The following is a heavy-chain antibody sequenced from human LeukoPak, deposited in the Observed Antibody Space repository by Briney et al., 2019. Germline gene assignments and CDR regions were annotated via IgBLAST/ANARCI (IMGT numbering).Heavy chain of an antibody. CDR2: IIPIFGTA. D-gene: IGHD3-22*01. J-gene: IGHJ4*02. V-gene: IGHV1-69*13. CDR3: ARDRGYYDSSGYYPDYFDY. Sequence: ASVKVSCKASGGTFSSYAISWVRQAPGQGLEWMGGIIPIFGTANYAQKFQGGVTITADESTSTAYMELSSLRSEDTAVYYCARDRGYYDSSGYYPDYFDYWGQGTLVTVSS. CDR1: GGTFSSYA.